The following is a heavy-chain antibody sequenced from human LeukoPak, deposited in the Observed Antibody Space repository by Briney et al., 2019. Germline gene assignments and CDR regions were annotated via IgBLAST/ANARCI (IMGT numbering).Heavy chain of an antibody. J-gene: IGHJ3*02. Sequence: GGSLRLSCAASGFTFSSYAIHWVRQAPGKGLEWVAAVSYDGSNKYYADSVKGRFTISRDSSKNTLYLQMNSLRAEDTAVYYCARRGYCSGGSCYVLGAFDIWGQGTMVTVSS. D-gene: IGHD2-15*01. V-gene: IGHV3-30-3*01. CDR1: GFTFSSYA. CDR2: VSYDGSNK. CDR3: ARRGYCSGGSCYVLGAFDI.